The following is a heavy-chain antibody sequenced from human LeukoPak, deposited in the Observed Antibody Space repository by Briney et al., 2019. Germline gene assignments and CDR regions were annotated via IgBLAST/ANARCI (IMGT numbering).Heavy chain of an antibody. J-gene: IGHJ1*01. CDR2: IIPILGIA. D-gene: IGHD4-23*01. Sequence: GASVKVSCKASGGTFSSYAISWVRQAPGQGLEWMGRIIPILGIANYAQKFQGRVTMTRDTSTSTVYMELSSLRSEGTAVYYCARVGLTVVSASYFQHWGQGTLVTVSS. V-gene: IGHV1-69*04. CDR1: GGTFSSYA. CDR3: ARVGLTVVSASYFQH.